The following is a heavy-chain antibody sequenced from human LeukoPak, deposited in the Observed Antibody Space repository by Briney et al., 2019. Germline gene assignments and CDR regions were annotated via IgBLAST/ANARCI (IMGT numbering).Heavy chain of an antibody. Sequence: PSQTLSLTCTVSGGSISSGGYYWSWIRQPPGKGLEWIGYIYHSGSTYYNPSLKSRVTISVDRSKNQFSLKLSSVTAADTAVYYCARASTGGLVVILDYWGQGTLVTVSS. D-gene: IGHD3-22*01. CDR3: ARASTGGLVVILDY. CDR2: IYHSGST. V-gene: IGHV4-30-2*01. CDR1: GGSISSGGYY. J-gene: IGHJ4*02.